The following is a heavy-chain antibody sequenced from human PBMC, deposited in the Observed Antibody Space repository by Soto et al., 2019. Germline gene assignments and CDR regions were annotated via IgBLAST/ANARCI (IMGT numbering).Heavy chain of an antibody. Sequence: PGQGLEWIGIINPSGGSTSYAQKFQGRVTMTRDTSTSTVYMELSSLRSEDTAVYYCAREQQLVLSPHFDYWGQGTLVTVSS. V-gene: IGHV1-46*03. J-gene: IGHJ4*02. CDR3: AREQQLVLSPHFDY. CDR2: INPSGGST. D-gene: IGHD6-13*01.